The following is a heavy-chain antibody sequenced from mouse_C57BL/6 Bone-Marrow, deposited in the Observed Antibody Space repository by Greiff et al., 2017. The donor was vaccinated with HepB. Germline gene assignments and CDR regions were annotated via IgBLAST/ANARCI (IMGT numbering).Heavy chain of an antibody. J-gene: IGHJ1*03. CDR1: GYTFTSYW. V-gene: IGHV1-69*01. CDR3: ASARGYWYFDV. Sequence: QVQLQQPGAELVMPGASVKLSCKASGYTFTSYWMDWVQQRPGQGLEWIGEIDPYDSYTNYNQKFKGKSTLTVDKSSSTTDMQLSSLTSEDSAVYYCASARGYWYFDVWGTGTAVTVSS. CDR2: IDPYDSYT.